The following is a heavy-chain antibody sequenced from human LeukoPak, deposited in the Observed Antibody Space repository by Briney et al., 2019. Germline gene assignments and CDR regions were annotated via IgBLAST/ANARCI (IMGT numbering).Heavy chain of an antibody. J-gene: IGHJ4*02. D-gene: IGHD1-26*01. CDR3: ARDVSASYYFDY. Sequence: SVKVSCKASGGTFSSYAISWVRQAPGQGLEWMGRIIPILNIANYAQKFQGRVTITADKSTSTAYMELSSLRSEDTAVYYCARDVSASYYFDYWGQGTLVTVSS. CDR2: IIPILNIA. V-gene: IGHV1-69*04. CDR1: GGTFSSYA.